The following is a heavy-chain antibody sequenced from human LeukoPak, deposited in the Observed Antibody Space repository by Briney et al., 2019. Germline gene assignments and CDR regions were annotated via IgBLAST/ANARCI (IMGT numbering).Heavy chain of an antibody. J-gene: IGHJ6*03. CDR3: AIDWPTTSSTSCLWCYYYYMDV. CDR2: ISAYNGNT. CDR1: GYTFTSYG. D-gene: IGHD2-2*01. V-gene: IGHV1-18*01. Sequence: ASVKVSCKASGYTFTSYGISWVRQAPGHGLEWMGWISAYNGNTNYAQKLQGRVTITTDTSTSTAYMDLRSLRSDDTAVYYCAIDWPTTSSTSCLWCYYYYMDVWGKGTTVTVSS.